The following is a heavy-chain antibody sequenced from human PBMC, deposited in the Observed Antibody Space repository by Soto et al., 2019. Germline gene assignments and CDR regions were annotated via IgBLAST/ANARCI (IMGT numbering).Heavy chain of an antibody. V-gene: IGHV4-39*02. D-gene: IGHD3-10*01. CDR1: GSPISSYY. Sequence: PSETLSLTCTVSGSPISSYYWGWIRQPPGKGLEWIGSIYYSGSTYYNPSLKSRVTISVDTSKNQFSLKLSSVTAADTAVYFCARDHRSLFDYWGQGVLVTVSS. J-gene: IGHJ4*02. CDR2: IYYSGST. CDR3: ARDHRSLFDY.